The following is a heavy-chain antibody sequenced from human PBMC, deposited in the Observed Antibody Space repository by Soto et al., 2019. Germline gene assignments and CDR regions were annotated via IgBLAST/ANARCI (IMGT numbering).Heavy chain of an antibody. CDR2: IYHSGST. D-gene: IGHD6-19*01. V-gene: IGHV4-4*02. J-gene: IGHJ4*02. CDR1: SGSISSRNW. Sequence: QVQLQESGPGLVKPSGTLSLTCAVSSGSISSRNWWSWVRQPPGKGLEWIGEIYHSGSTNYNPSPKSGATISVEKTKNQFALNLSSVTAADTAVYYCARDPGDGSGWSDWGQGTLVTVSS. CDR3: ARDPGDGSGWSD.